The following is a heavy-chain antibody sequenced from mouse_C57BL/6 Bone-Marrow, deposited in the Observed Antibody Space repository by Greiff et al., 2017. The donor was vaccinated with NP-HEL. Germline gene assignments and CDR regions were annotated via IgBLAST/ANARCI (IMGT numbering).Heavy chain of an antibody. D-gene: IGHD1-1*01. CDR3: ARAATVVAWYFDV. CDR1: GFTFSSYA. V-gene: IGHV5-4*01. J-gene: IGHJ1*03. Sequence: EVQRVESGGGLVKPGGSLKLSCAASGFTFSSYAMSWVRQTPEKRLEWVATISDGGSYTYYPDNVKGRFTISRDNAKNNLYLQMSHLKSEDTAMYYCARAATVVAWYFDVWGTGTTVTVSS. CDR2: ISDGGSYT.